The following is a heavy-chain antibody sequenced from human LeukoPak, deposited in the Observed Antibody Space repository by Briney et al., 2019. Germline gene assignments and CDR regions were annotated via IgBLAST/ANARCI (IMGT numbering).Heavy chain of an antibody. CDR3: GRGGAAAVFDY. CDR1: GFSLSSYW. Sequence: PGGPLRLSCAASGFSLSSYWMHWVRQAPGKGLVWVSRINSDGSTTTYAVSVKGRFTISRDNARNTLYLQMSSLRAEDTAVYYCGRGGAAAVFDYWGQGTLVTVSS. CDR2: INSDGSTT. J-gene: IGHJ4*02. D-gene: IGHD6-13*01. V-gene: IGHV3-74*01.